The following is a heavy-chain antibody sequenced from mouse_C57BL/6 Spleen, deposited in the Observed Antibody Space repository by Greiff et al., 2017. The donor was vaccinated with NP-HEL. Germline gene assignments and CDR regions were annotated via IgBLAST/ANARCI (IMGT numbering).Heavy chain of an antibody. J-gene: IGHJ2*01. CDR3: ARSLITTVVASDY. D-gene: IGHD1-1*01. V-gene: IGHV5-17*01. CDR1: GFTFSDYG. Sequence: VKLMESGGGLVKPGGSLKLSCAASGFTFSDYGMHWVRQAPEKGLEWVAYISSGSSTIYYADTVKGRFTISRDNAKNTLFLQMTSLRSEDTAMYYCARSLITTVVASDYWGQGTTLTVSS. CDR2: ISSGSSTI.